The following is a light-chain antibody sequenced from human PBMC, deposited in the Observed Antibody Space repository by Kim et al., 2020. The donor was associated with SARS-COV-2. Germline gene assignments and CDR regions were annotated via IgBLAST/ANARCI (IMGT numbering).Light chain of an antibody. CDR2: QDS. J-gene: IGLJ1*01. CDR3: QAWDSRTPYV. V-gene: IGLV3-1*01. Sequence: SYELTQPPSVSVSPGQTASITCSGDKLGDKYACWYQQKPGQSPVLVNYQDSKRPSGIPERFSGSNSGNTATLTISGTQAMDEADYYCQAWDSRTPYVFGTGTKVTVL. CDR1: KLGDKY.